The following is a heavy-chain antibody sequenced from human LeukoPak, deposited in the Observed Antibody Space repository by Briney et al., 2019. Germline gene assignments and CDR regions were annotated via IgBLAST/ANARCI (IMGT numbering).Heavy chain of an antibody. J-gene: IGHJ4*02. D-gene: IGHD6-13*01. V-gene: IGHV5-51*01. CDR3: VRRRGSSWKGGFDY. CDR1: GYSFNTFW. CDR2: IYPGDSDT. Sequence: GESLKISCEGFGYSFNTFWIGWVRQKPGEGLEWVGIIYPGDSDTKYSPSVQGQVTISADKSITTAYLQWSSLKASDTAMYYCVRRRGSSWKGGFDYWGQGTLVTVSS.